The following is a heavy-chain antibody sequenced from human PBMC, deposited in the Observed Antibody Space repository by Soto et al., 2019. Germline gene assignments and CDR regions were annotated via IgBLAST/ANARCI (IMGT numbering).Heavy chain of an antibody. Sequence: QVQLVESGGGVVQPGRSLRLSCAASGFTFSSYGMHWVRQAPGKGLEWVAVIWYDGSNKYYADSVKGRFTISRDNSKNTLYLQMNSLRAEDTAVCYCARDPKKMSGSCLDYWGQGTLVTVSS. V-gene: IGHV3-33*01. J-gene: IGHJ4*02. D-gene: IGHD2-15*01. CDR2: IWYDGSNK. CDR1: GFTFSSYG. CDR3: ARDPKKMSGSCLDY.